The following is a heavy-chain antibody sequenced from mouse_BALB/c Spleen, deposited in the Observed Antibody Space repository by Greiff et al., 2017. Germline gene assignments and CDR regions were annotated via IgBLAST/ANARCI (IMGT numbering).Heavy chain of an antibody. Sequence: VQLQESGAELMKPGASVKISCKATGYTFSSYWIEWVKQRPGHGLEWIGEILPGSGSTNYNEKFKGKATFTADTSSNTAYMQLSSLTSEDSAVYYCARSNYYGSSYGFAYWGQGTLVTVSA. CDR1: GYTFSSYW. V-gene: IGHV1-9*01. D-gene: IGHD1-1*01. J-gene: IGHJ3*01. CDR2: ILPGSGST. CDR3: ARSNYYGSSYGFAY.